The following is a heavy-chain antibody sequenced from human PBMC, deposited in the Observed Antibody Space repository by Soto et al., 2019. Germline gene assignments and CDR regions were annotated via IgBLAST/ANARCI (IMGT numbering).Heavy chain of an antibody. D-gene: IGHD5-18*01. CDR2: IKQDGSEK. V-gene: IGHV3-7*01. CDR3: ARDDGSDSYGLYYYYGMDV. Sequence: EVQLVESGGGLVQPGGSLRLSCAASGFTFSSYWMSWVRQAPGKGLEWVANIKQDGSEKYYVDSVKGRFTISRDNAKNSLYLQMNSLRAEDTAVYYCARDDGSDSYGLYYYYGMDVWGQGTTVTVSS. J-gene: IGHJ6*02. CDR1: GFTFSSYW.